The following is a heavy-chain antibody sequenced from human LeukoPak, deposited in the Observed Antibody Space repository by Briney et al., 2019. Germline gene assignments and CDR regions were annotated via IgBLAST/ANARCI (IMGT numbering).Heavy chain of an antibody. CDR2: INHSGST. CDR3: ASGMVRGVLYYFDY. V-gene: IGHV4-34*01. CDR1: GGSFSGYY. Sequence: TSETLSLTCAVYGGSFSGYYWSWIRQPPGKGLEWIGEINHSGSTNYNPPLKSRVTISVDTSKNQFSLKLSSVTAADTAVYYCASGMVRGVLYYFDYWGQGTLVTVSS. J-gene: IGHJ4*02. D-gene: IGHD3-10*01.